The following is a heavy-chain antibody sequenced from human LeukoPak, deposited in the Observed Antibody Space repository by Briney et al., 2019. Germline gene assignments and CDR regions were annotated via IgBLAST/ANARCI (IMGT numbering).Heavy chain of an antibody. Sequence: SETLSLTCTVSGGSISSYYWSWIRQPPGKGLEWIGYIYYSGSTNYNPSLKSRVTILVDTSKNQFSLKLSSVTAADTAVYYCARDSTGYYYYYMDVWGKGITVTVSS. V-gene: IGHV4-59*01. D-gene: IGHD2-2*01. CDR1: GGSISSYY. CDR3: ARDSTGYYYYYMDV. CDR2: IYYSGST. J-gene: IGHJ6*03.